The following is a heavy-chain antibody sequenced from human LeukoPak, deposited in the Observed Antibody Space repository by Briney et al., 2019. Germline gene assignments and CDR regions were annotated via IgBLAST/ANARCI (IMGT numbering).Heavy chain of an antibody. J-gene: IGHJ6*02. CDR2: TYASEST. Sequence: SETLSLTCSVSGVSISNYYWNWIRQPAGKGLEWIGRTYASESTNYNPSLRSRVTMSVDTSKNQFSLKLRSVTAADTAVYYCARDLSVSYKMDIWGQGTTVTVSS. CDR1: GVSISNYY. V-gene: IGHV4-4*07. D-gene: IGHD3-3*01. CDR3: ARDLSVSYKMDI.